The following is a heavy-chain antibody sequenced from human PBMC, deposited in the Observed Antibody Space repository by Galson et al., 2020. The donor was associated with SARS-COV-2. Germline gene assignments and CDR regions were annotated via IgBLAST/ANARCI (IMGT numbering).Heavy chain of an antibody. Sequence: QAGGSLRLSCAASGFTLSNYWMHWVRQAPGKGLVWVSRINSDGRSTSYADSVTGRFTISRDNAKNTLYLQMNSLRAEDTAVYYCGRESENYRNFDYWGQGTLVSVSS. CDR3: GRESENYRNFDY. D-gene: IGHD1-7*01. J-gene: IGHJ4*02. CDR2: INSDGRST. CDR1: GFTLSNYW. V-gene: IGHV3-74*01.